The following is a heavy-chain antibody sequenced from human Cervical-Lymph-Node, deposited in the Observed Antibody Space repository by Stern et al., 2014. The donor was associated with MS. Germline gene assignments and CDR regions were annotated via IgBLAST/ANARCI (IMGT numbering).Heavy chain of an antibody. Sequence: VNLVESGPGLVKPAGTLTLSCAASGFTFSYYSINWVRQPPAEGLEWVASSSSGGGYIYYAHALKGRFTITRDDAQNALYLLMHTHTAEDSAVSYCSGGRGGNYRYCFDFWGQGTLVTVSS. CDR2: SSSGGGYI. D-gene: IGHD4-23*01. V-gene: IGHV3-21*01. J-gene: IGHJ4*02. CDR1: GFTFSYYS. CDR3: SGGRGGNYRYCFDF.